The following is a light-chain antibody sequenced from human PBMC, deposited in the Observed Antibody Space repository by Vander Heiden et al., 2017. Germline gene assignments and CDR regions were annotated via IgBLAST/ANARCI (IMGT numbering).Light chain of an antibody. V-gene: IGLV1-44*01. Sequence: QSVLTQPPSASGTPGQRVTISCSGSSSNIGSNTVNWYQQLPGTAPKLLIYSNNHRPSGVPDRCSGAKSGTSASLAISGLQSEDEADYYCAAWDDSLNGYVFGTGTKGTVL. CDR3: AAWDDSLNGYV. CDR2: SNN. J-gene: IGLJ1*01. CDR1: SSNIGSNT.